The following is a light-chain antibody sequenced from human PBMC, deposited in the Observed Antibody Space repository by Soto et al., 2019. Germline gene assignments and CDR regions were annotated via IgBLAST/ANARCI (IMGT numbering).Light chain of an antibody. J-gene: IGKJ4*01. Sequence: DIQMTQSPSSLSAFVGDSITITCQASQDIKNYLNCYQHKPGKAPKLLIYDAFKSDTGVPSRFSGSGSGTDFTITIKNLQAEDIATYFCQQFDSLPPTFGGGTRV. CDR2: DAF. V-gene: IGKV1-33*01. CDR1: QDIKNY. CDR3: QQFDSLPPT.